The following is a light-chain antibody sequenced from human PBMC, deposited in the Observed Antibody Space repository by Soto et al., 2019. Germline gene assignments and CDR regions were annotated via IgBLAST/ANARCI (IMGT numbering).Light chain of an antibody. Sequence: EIVLTQSPDTLSLSRRERATLSCQASQSIRSERLAWYQQKNGQAPRLVIFDASNRASGMPERFSGSGSGTDFNLTISRLETEDFAVYYCQHYVTSSITFGQGTRLEIK. J-gene: IGKJ5*01. V-gene: IGKV3-20*01. CDR3: QHYVTSSIT. CDR1: QSIRSER. CDR2: DAS.